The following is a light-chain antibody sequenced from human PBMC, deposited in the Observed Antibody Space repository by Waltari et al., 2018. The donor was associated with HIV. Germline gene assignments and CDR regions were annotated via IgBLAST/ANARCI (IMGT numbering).Light chain of an antibody. CDR3: QSYDSSNQDVV. CDR2: EDN. V-gene: IGLV6-57*04. J-gene: IGLJ2*01. CDR1: SGSMASNY. Sequence: NFMLTQPHSVSESPGKTVTISCTRSSGSMASNYVQWYQQRPGSAPTTVIYEDNRRPSGVPDRFSGSIISSSNSASLTISGLKTEDEADYYCQSYDSSNQDVVFGGGTKLTVL.